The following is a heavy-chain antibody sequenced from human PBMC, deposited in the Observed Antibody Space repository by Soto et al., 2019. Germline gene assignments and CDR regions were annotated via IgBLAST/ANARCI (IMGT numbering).Heavy chain of an antibody. J-gene: IGHJ6*02. V-gene: IGHV2-70*04. CDR1: GFPLSTSGMR. CDR2: IDWDDDK. Sequence: SGPTLVNPTPPLTLTCTFSGFPLSTSGMRVSWIRQPPGKALEWLARIDWDDDKFYSTSLKTRLTISKDTSKNQVVLTMTNMDPVDTATYYCARETATGYYYGMDVWGQGTMVTVSS. D-gene: IGHD5-18*01. CDR3: ARETATGYYYGMDV.